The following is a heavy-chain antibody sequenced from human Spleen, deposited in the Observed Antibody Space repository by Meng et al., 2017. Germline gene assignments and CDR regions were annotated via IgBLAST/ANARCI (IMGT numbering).Heavy chain of an antibody. CDR2: INHREST. D-gene: IGHD3-10*01. CDR3: ARGPITMDHDFDY. J-gene: IGHJ4*02. CDR1: CGSINTYC. V-gene: IGHV4-59*12. Sequence: HESVRRLVNPSQILSLTCIVSCGSINTYCCSWIRHSTWKVREWIGEINHRESTNYNPSLESRATISLDTAENNLSLKLSSVTAADSAVYYCARGPITMDHDFDYWGQGTLVSVSS.